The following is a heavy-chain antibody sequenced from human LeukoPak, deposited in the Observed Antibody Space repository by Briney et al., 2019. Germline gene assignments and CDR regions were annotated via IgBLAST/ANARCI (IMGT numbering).Heavy chain of an antibody. V-gene: IGHV3-48*03. Sequence: GSLRLSCAASGFTFSNYEMNWVRQAPGKGLEWVSYISSSGSTIYYGDSVKGRFTISRDNAKNSLYLQMNSLRAEDMALYYCAKNPTGYSSTHFDYWGQGTLVTVSS. CDR3: AKNPTGYSSTHFDY. CDR2: ISSSGSTI. J-gene: IGHJ4*02. CDR1: GFTFSNYE. D-gene: IGHD6-19*01.